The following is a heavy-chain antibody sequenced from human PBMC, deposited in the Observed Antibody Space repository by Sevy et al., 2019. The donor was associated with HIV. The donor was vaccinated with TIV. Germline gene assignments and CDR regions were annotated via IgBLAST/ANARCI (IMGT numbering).Heavy chain of an antibody. V-gene: IGHV3-7*01. CDR3: ARVFPPDYYGSGSYSLGAFDI. CDR1: GFTFSNYW. D-gene: IGHD3-10*01. CDR2: IKQDGSEK. J-gene: IGHJ3*02. Sequence: GGSLRLSCAASGFTFSNYWMSWVRQAPGKGLEWVANIKQDGSEKYYVDSVKGRFTISRDNAKNSLYLQMNSLRAEDTAVYYCARVFPPDYYGSGSYSLGAFDIWGQGTMVTVSS.